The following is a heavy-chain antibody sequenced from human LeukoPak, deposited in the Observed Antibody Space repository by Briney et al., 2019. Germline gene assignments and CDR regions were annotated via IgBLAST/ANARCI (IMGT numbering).Heavy chain of an antibody. CDR2: ISWNSGSI. CDR1: GFTFDDYA. D-gene: IGHD5-12*01. Sequence: GGSLRLSCAASGFTFDDYAMHWVRQAPGKGLEWVSGISWNSGSIGYADSVKGRFPISRDNAKNSLYLQMNSLRAEDTALYYCAKDIGYSGYDSAFDIWGQGTMVTVSS. CDR3: AKDIGYSGYDSAFDI. V-gene: IGHV3-9*01. J-gene: IGHJ3*02.